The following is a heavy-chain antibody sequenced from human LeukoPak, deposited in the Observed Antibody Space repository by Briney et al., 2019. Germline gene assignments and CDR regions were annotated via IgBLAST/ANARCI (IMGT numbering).Heavy chain of an antibody. CDR3: AKGHSDFGTGFDL. CDR2: ISGTGIST. D-gene: IGHD4-17*01. V-gene: IGHV3-23*01. J-gene: IGHJ4*02. CDR1: GFTFSNHA. Sequence: HPGGSLRLSCGASGFTFSNHAMTWVRQAPGKGLECLSVISGTGISTYYADSVRGRFTISRDNSKNTLYLQMSSLRAEDTAMYYCAKGHSDFGTGFDLWGQGTLVTVSS.